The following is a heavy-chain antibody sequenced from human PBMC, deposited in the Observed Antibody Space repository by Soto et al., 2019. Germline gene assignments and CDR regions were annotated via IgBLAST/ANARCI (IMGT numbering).Heavy chain of an antibody. D-gene: IGHD3-10*01. CDR2: INHSGST. CDR3: ARGRVSGRRPNWFDP. CDR1: GGSFSGYY. J-gene: IGHJ5*02. V-gene: IGHV4-34*01. Sequence: QVQLQQWGAGLLKPSETLSLTCAVYGGSFSGYYWSWIRQPPGKGLEWIGEINHSGSTNYNPSLKSRVTISVDTSKNQFSRKLSSVTAADTAVYYCARGRVSGRRPNWFDPWGQGTLVTVSS.